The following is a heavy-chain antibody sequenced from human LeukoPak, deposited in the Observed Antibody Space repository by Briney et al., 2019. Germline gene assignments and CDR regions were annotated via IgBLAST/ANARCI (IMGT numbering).Heavy chain of an antibody. J-gene: IGHJ4*02. D-gene: IGHD5-12*01. CDR1: GYTFSTYG. Sequence: ASVKVSCKASGYTFSTYGISWVRQAPGQGLEWMGWISGYNGNTFTAQKFQGRIIMTTDTSTSTAYMELRSLRSDDTAMYYCVRNLWLEEIDYWGQGTLVTVSS. CDR2: ISGYNGNT. V-gene: IGHV1-18*01. CDR3: VRNLWLEEIDY.